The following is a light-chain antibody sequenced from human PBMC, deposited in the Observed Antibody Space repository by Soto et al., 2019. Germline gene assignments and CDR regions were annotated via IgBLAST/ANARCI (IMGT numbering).Light chain of an antibody. V-gene: IGKV2-28*01. J-gene: IGKJ5*01. CDR2: LGS. CDR3: MQALQTPPST. Sequence: DIVMTQSPLSLPVTPGEPASISCRSSQSLLYSNGYNYLDWYLQKPGQSPQLLIYLGSNRASGVPDRFSGSGSGTDFTLKISRVEAEDVGVYYCMQALQTPPSTLGQGTRLEIK. CDR1: QSLLYSNGYNY.